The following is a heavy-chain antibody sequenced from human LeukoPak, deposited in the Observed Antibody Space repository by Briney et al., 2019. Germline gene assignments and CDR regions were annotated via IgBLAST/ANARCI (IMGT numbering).Heavy chain of an antibody. D-gene: IGHD3-10*01. Sequence: SETLSLSCTVSGGSISSYYWSWIRQPPGKGLEWIGYIYYSGSTNYNPSLKSRVTISVDTSKNQFSLKLSSVTAADTAVYYCARANLWPSYYFDYWGQGTLVTVSS. V-gene: IGHV4-59*01. CDR1: GGSISSYY. J-gene: IGHJ4*02. CDR3: ARANLWPSYYFDY. CDR2: IYYSGST.